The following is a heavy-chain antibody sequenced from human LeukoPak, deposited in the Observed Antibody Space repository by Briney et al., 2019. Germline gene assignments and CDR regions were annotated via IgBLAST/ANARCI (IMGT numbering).Heavy chain of an antibody. CDR3: ASLVLYDSSGHSDAFDI. Sequence: SETLSLTCTVSGGSISSYYWSWIRQPAGKGLEWIGRIYTSGSTNYNPSLKSRVTMSVDTSKNQFSLKLSSVTAADTAVYYCASLVLYDSSGHSDAFDIWGQGTMVTVSS. V-gene: IGHV4-4*07. D-gene: IGHD3-22*01. J-gene: IGHJ3*02. CDR1: GGSISSYY. CDR2: IYTSGST.